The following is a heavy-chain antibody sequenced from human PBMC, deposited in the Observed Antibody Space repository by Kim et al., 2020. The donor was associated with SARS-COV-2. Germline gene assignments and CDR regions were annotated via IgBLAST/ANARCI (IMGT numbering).Heavy chain of an antibody. V-gene: IGHV4-59*13. CDR3: ARGQRITIFGVVREMDD. J-gene: IGHJ6*02. CDR1: GGSISSYY. Sequence: SETLSLTCTVSGGSISSYYWSWIRQPPGKGLEWIGYIYYSGSTNYNPSLKSRVTISVDTSKNQFSLKLSSVTAADTAVYYCARGQRITIFGVVREMDDWGQGTTVTVSS. CDR2: IYYSGST. D-gene: IGHD3-3*01.